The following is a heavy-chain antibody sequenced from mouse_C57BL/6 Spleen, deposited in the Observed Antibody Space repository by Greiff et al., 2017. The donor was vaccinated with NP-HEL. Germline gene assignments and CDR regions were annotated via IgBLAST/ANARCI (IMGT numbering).Heavy chain of an antibody. D-gene: IGHD1-1*01. V-gene: IGHV1-52*01. J-gene: IGHJ4*01. Sequence: QVQLQQPGAELVRPGSSVKLSCKASGYTFTSYWMHWVKQRPIQGLEWIGNIDPSDSETHYNQKFKDKATLTVDKSSSTAYMQLSSLTSEDSAVYYCARFITTVVATGGDAMDYWGQGTSVTVSS. CDR1: GYTFTSYW. CDR3: ARFITTVVATGGDAMDY. CDR2: IDPSDSET.